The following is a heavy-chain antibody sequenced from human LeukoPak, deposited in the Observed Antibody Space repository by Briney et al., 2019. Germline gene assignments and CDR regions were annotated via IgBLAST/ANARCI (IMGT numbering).Heavy chain of an antibody. CDR2: ISDSGRT. J-gene: IGHJ4*02. CDR1: GGSISGSNW. CDR3: ARGIQLWLSYDY. D-gene: IGHD5-18*01. Sequence: SETLSLTCAVSGGSISGSNWWSWVRQPPGKGLEWIGEISDSGRTNYNPSLKSRVTISVDKSKNQFSLKVSSVTAADTAVYYCARGIQLWLSYDYWGQGTLVTVSS. V-gene: IGHV4-4*02.